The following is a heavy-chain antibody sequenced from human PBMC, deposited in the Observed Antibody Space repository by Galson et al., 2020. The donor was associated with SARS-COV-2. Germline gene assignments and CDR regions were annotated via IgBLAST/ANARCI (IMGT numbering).Heavy chain of an antibody. CDR1: GGSINNYY. D-gene: IGHD3-10*01. V-gene: IGHV4-59*01. J-gene: IGHJ4*02. Sequence: ASETLSLTCTVSGGSINNYYWSWIRQPPGKGLEWVGYIFYTGSTNYNPSLKSRITISVDTSKNQFSLKLNSVTAADTAVYYCARHYYYGSQNSFDCWGQGTLVTVSS. CDR3: ARHYYYGSQNSFDC. CDR2: IFYTGST.